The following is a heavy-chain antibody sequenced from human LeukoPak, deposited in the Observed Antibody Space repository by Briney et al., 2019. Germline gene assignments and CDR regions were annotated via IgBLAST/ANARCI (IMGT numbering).Heavy chain of an antibody. Sequence: PSETLSLTCTVSGGSISSSTYHWGWIRQPPGKALEWLGTIYYSGLTDYNPSLKSQVAISVDTSKNQFSLKVGSVTAADTAVYYCASYRSSYVDYWGQGTLVTVSS. V-gene: IGHV4-39*01. CDR3: ASYRSSYVDY. CDR2: IYYSGLT. J-gene: IGHJ4*02. D-gene: IGHD2-2*01. CDR1: GGSISSSTYH.